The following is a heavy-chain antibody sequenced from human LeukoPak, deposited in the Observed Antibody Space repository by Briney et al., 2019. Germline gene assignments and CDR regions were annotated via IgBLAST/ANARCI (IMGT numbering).Heavy chain of an antibody. D-gene: IGHD6-13*01. V-gene: IGHV5-51*01. Sequence: GAALKISCSGSAYSSSSCWIGWVRQMPGEGLEWMGVIYPGDSDTRYSPSFQGQVTISADKSISTAYLQWSSLKASDTAMYYCATSIATSGHFDYWGQGTLVTVSS. CDR1: AYSSSSCW. CDR2: IYPGDSDT. J-gene: IGHJ4*02. CDR3: ATSIATSGHFDY.